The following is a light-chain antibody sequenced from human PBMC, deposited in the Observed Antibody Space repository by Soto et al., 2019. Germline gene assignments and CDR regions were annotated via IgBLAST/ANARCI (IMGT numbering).Light chain of an antibody. CDR2: ELS. CDR3: MQSVKVPLT. J-gene: IGKJ4*01. CDR1: QSLLHSDGKTY. V-gene: IGKV2D-29*01. Sequence: DIVMTQTPLSLSVTPGQPASISCKSSQSLLHSDGKTYLYWYLQKSGQPPQLLIYELSNRFCGVPARFSGSGSGTDFTLKISRVEAEDVGVYYCMQSVKVPLTFGGGTKVEIK.